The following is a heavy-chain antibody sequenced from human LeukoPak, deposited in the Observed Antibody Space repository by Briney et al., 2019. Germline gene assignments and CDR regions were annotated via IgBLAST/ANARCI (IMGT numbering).Heavy chain of an antibody. CDR3: ARAGDYYDSSGYLAFDY. CDR1: GYTFTSYG. CDR2: IIPILGIA. Sequence: SVKVSCKASGYTFTSYGISWVRQAPGQGLEWMGRIIPILGIANYAQKFQGRVTITADKSTSTAYMELSSLRSEDTAVYYCARAGDYYDSSGYLAFDYWGQGTLVTVSS. D-gene: IGHD3-22*01. J-gene: IGHJ4*02. V-gene: IGHV1-69*04.